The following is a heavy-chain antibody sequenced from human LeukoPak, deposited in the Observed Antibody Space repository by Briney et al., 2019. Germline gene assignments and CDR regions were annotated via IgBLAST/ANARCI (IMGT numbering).Heavy chain of an antibody. CDR2: INPNSGDT. J-gene: IGHJ4*02. CDR3: ARTTFDYSFDC. Sequence: GASVKVSCKASGYTFTGYYMHWVRQAPGQGLEWMGWINPNSGDTNYAQKFQGRVTMTRDTSTSTAYMELSRLRSDDTAVYYCARTTFDYSFDCWGQGTLVTASS. CDR1: GYTFTGYY. D-gene: IGHD4-11*01. V-gene: IGHV1-2*02.